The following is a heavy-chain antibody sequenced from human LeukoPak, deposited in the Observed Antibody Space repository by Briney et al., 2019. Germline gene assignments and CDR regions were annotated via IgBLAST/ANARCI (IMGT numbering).Heavy chain of an antibody. CDR1: GGSISSSNW. J-gene: IGHJ4*02. Sequence: PSGTLSLTCAVSGGSISSSNWWSWVRQPPGRGLEWIGEIYHSGSTNYNPSLKSRVTISVDKSKNQFSLRLTSVTAADTAVYYCARWTIAVAGMNYWGQGTLVTVSS. CDR3: ARWTIAVAGMNY. V-gene: IGHV4-4*02. D-gene: IGHD6-19*01. CDR2: IYHSGST.